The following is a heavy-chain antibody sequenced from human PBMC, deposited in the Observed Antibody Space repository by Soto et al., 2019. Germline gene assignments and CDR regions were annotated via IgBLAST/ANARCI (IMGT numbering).Heavy chain of an antibody. CDR3: AREPRVVVAATYGMDV. CDR1: CGSVSSGSYY. D-gene: IGHD2-15*01. CDR2: IYYSGST. Sequence: SETLSLSCTVSCGSVSSGSYYWSWILQPTGKGLEWIGYIYYSGSTNYNPSLKSRVTISVDTSKNQFSLKLSSVTAADTAVYYCAREPRVVVAATYGMDVWGQGTTVTGSS. V-gene: IGHV4-61*10. J-gene: IGHJ6*02.